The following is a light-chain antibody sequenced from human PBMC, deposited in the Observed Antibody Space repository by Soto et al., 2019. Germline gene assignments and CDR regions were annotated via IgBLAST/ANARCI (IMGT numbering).Light chain of an antibody. V-gene: IGLV2-14*03. Sequence: QSALTQPASVSGSPGQSITISCTGTSSDVGGYNSVSWYQQHPGKAPKLMIYDVSNRPSGVSYRFSGSKSGNTASLTISGLQAEDEADYYCRSYTSSSTLYVFGTGTKVTVL. CDR1: SSDVGGYNS. J-gene: IGLJ1*01. CDR2: DVS. CDR3: RSYTSSSTLYV.